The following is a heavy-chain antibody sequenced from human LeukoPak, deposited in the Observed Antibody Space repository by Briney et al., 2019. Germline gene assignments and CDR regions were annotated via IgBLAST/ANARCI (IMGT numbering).Heavy chain of an antibody. D-gene: IGHD3/OR15-3a*01. Sequence: SETLSFTCTVSGGSISSYYWSWIRQPPGKGLEWIGYTYYSGSTNSNPSLKSGVTTSVDTSKNQFSLKLSSVTAADAAVYYGACNDFWKPRVYYYYVDVWGKETTVTFSS. CDR2: TYYSGST. CDR3: ACNDFWKPRVYYYYVDV. CDR1: GGSISSYY. J-gene: IGHJ6*03. V-gene: IGHV4-59*01.